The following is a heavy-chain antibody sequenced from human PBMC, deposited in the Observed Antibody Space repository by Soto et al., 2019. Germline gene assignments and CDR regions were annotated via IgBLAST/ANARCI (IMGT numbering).Heavy chain of an antibody. V-gene: IGHV6-1*01. J-gene: IGHJ6*03. Sequence: SQTLSLTCAISGDSVSSNSAAWNWIRQSPSRGLEWLGRTYYRSKWYNDYAVSVKSRITINPDTSKNQFSLQLNSVTPEDTAVYYCARAGNIAAAGTRQEEYYYYYYMDVWGKGTTVTVSS. CDR1: GDSVSSNSAA. D-gene: IGHD6-13*01. CDR3: ARAGNIAAAGTRQEEYYYYYYMDV. CDR2: TYYRSKWYN.